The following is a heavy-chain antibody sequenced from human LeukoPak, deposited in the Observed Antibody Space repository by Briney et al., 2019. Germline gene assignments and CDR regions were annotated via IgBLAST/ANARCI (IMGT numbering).Heavy chain of an antibody. J-gene: IGHJ3*02. CDR2: IYYSGGT. V-gene: IGHV4-39*01. CDR1: GGSISSSAYH. Sequence: ASETLSLTCPVSGGSISSSAYHWAWTRQPPGKGLEWIGNIYYSGGTYYKPSLKSRITISLDTSKNQFSLRLSSVTAADTAVYYCARQTSLGFDIWGQGTMVTVSS. CDR3: ARQTSLGFDI.